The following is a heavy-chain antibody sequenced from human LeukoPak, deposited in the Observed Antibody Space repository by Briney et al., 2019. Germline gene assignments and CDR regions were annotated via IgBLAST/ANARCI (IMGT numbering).Heavy chain of an antibody. CDR2: MNPNSGGT. CDR3: ARDLGSGWYGGWFDP. Sequence: ASVKLSCKASGSTFTGYYIHWVRGAPGQQLGWWGWMNPNSGGTNYAQKFQGRVTMTRDTSISTAYMELSRLRSDDTGVYYCARDLGSGWYGGWFDPWGQGTLVTVSS. J-gene: IGHJ5*02. CDR1: GSTFTGYY. D-gene: IGHD6-19*01. V-gene: IGHV1-2*02.